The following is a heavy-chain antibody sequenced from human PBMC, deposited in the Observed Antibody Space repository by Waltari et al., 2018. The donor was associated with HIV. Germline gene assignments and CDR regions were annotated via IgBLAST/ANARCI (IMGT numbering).Heavy chain of an antibody. J-gene: IGHJ5*02. CDR2: IGSLQNFM. D-gene: IGHD6-19*01. CDR3: ARGPTSDWSSFDP. CDR1: GSWLTEDN. Sequence: VILVQSGQGLARPRASLRLSCVAFGSWLTEDNMRWVRQGPGKRLEWVASIGSLQNFMQYADSVKGRCTVARDNAQNSLSLQMNSLTAEDTGVYYCARGPTSDWSSFDPGSQGTLVTVSS. V-gene: IGHV3-21*03.